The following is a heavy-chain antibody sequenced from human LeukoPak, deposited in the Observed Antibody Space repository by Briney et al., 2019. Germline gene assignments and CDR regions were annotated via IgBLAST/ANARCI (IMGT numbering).Heavy chain of an antibody. CDR2: IYYSGST. V-gene: IGHV4-39*07. Sequence: SETLSLTCTVSGGSISSSSYYWGWIRQPPGKGLEWIGSIYYSGSTYYNPSLKSRVTISVDTSKNQFSLKLSSVTAADTAVYYCARDPSEDYFDYWGQGTLVTVSS. CDR3: ARDPSEDYFDY. J-gene: IGHJ4*02. CDR1: GGSISSSSYY.